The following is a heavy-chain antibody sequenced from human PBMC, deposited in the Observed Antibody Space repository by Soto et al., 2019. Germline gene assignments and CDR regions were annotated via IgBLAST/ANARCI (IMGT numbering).Heavy chain of an antibody. CDR3: ATLHDTGD. J-gene: IGHJ4*02. CDR2: INQNGSKI. V-gene: IGHV3-7*01. D-gene: IGHD3-10*01. CDR1: AFTFNNYW. Sequence: EVQLVESGGGLVQPGGSLRLSCSASAFTFNNYWISWVRQAPGKGLEWVANINQNGSKIYYVDSVKGRFTISRDNDKNSLYLQMNSLRVDDKAVYYCATLHDTGDWGRGTLVTVSS.